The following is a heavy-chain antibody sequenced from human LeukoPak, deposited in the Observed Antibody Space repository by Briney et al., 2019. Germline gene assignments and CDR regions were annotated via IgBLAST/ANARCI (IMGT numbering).Heavy chain of an antibody. J-gene: IGHJ5*02. CDR3: PKGSAGTGVGWFDP. D-gene: IGHD6-13*01. V-gene: IGHV3-30*02. Sequence: GGSLRLSRAASGFTFSSYGMQWVRQAPGKGLEWVTFISYDGTNKYYADSVKGRSTISRDNSKNTVYLQMNSLRPEDTAVYYCPKGSAGTGVGWFDPWGPGTLVIVSS. CDR1: GFTFSSYG. CDR2: ISYDGTNK.